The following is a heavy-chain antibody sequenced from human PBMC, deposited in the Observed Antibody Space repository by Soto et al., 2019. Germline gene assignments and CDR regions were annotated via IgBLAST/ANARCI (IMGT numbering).Heavy chain of an antibody. CDR1: GCSISSSSYY. J-gene: IGHJ4*02. Sequence: PSETLSLTCTVSGCSISSSSYYWGWIRQRPGQGLEWIGSIYYSGSTYYNPSLKSRVTISVDTSKNQFSLKLSSVTAADTAVYYCARELTRPDYWGQGTLVTVSS. CDR2: IYYSGST. CDR3: ARELTRPDY. V-gene: IGHV4-39*02.